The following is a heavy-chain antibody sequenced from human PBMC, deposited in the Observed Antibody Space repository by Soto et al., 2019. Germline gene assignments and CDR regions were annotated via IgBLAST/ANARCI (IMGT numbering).Heavy chain of an antibody. Sequence: QVPLVQSGAEVKKPGASVKVSCKASGYTFTSYGISWVRQAPGQGLEWMGWISAYNGNTNYAQKLQGRVTMTTDTSTSTAYMELRSLRSDDTAVYYCARDRAYYDFWSGYTNYYYGMDVWGQGTTVTVSS. V-gene: IGHV1-18*01. CDR3: ARDRAYYDFWSGYTNYYYGMDV. CDR2: ISAYNGNT. D-gene: IGHD3-3*01. J-gene: IGHJ6*02. CDR1: GYTFTSYG.